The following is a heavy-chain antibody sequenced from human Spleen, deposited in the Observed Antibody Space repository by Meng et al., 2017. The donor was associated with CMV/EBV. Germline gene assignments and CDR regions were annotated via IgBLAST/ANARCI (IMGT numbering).Heavy chain of an antibody. V-gene: IGHV3-66*03. CDR3: ASTGQYDFWSGYSYYFDY. Sequence: GESLKISCAASGFTVSSNYMSWVRQAAGKGLEWVTVISRCGNTYYADSVKGRFTISRDNAKNSLYLQMNSLRAEDTAVYYCASTGQYDFWSGYSYYFDYWGQGTLVTVSS. CDR2: ISRCGNT. CDR1: GFTVSSNY. D-gene: IGHD3-3*01. J-gene: IGHJ4*02.